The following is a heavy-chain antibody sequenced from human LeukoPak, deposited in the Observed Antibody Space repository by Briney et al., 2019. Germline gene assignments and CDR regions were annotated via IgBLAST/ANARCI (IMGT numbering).Heavy chain of an antibody. CDR1: GFTFSSYS. CDR2: ISSSSSYI. CDR3: ARGAAAGLRYWHFDL. D-gene: IGHD6-13*01. J-gene: IGHJ2*01. Sequence: GGSLRLSCAASGFTFSSYSMNWVRQAPGKGLEWVSSISSSSSYIYYADSVKGRFTISRDNAKDSLYLQMNSLRAEDTAVYYCARGAAAGLRYWHFDLWGRGTLVTVSS. V-gene: IGHV3-21*01.